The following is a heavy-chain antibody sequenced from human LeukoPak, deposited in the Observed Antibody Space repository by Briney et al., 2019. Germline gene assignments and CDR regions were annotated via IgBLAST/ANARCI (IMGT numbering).Heavy chain of an antibody. Sequence: GESLKISCKGSGYTFTNYWIGWVRQMPGKGLEWMGRIDPSDSYTDYSPSFQGHVTISADKSISTAYLQWSSLKASDTAMYYCARLRSRGYYQVKDYWGQGTLVTVSS. V-gene: IGHV5-10-1*01. CDR3: ARLRSRGYYQVKDY. CDR2: IDPSDSYT. D-gene: IGHD3-22*01. CDR1: GYTFTNYW. J-gene: IGHJ4*02.